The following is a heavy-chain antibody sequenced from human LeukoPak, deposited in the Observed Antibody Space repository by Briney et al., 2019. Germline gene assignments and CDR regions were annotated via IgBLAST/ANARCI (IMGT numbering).Heavy chain of an antibody. Sequence: GGSLRVSCAASGYTFNSYAMYWVRQALGKGLEWVSGIFGSGGSAHYADSVKGRFTSVRDNSKNTVYLQMCSLRAEDTAVYYCAKTTTGYSSGRYPGWPVDYWGQGTLVTVSS. CDR2: IFGSGGSA. J-gene: IGHJ4*02. V-gene: IGHV3-23*01. CDR1: GYTFNSYA. CDR3: AKTTTGYSSGRYPGWPVDY. D-gene: IGHD6-19*01.